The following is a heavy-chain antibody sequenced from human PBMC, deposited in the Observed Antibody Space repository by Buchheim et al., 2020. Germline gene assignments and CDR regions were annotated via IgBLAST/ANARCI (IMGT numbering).Heavy chain of an antibody. D-gene: IGHD4-23*01. V-gene: IGHV4-61*02. Sequence: QVQVLESGPGLVKPSQTLSLTCSVSGDSISSGTYYWNWIRQPAGKGLEWIGRINRSGSADFNPSLKSRVTISVDTSQNQIPLKLNSVTAADTAVYYRARAYYGGNSNWFGPWGQGTL. CDR3: ARAYYGGNSNWFGP. CDR1: GDSISSGTYY. J-gene: IGHJ5*02. CDR2: INRSGSA.